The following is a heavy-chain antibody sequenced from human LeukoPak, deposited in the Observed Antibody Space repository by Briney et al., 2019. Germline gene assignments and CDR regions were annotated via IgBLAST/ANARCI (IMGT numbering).Heavy chain of an antibody. D-gene: IGHD3-16*02. CDR2: INHSGST. V-gene: IGHV4-34*01. CDR3: ARSIIFHHTYVWGSYRYHNWFDP. CDR1: GGSFSGYY. Sequence: SETLSLTCAVYGGSFSGYYWSWIRQPPGKGLEWIGEINHSGSTNYNPSLKSRVTISVDTSKNQFSLKLSAVTAADTAVYYCARSIIFHHTYVWGSYRYHNWFDPWGQGTLVTVSS. J-gene: IGHJ5*02.